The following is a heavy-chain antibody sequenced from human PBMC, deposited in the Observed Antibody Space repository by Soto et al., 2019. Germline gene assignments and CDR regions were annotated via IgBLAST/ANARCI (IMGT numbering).Heavy chain of an antibody. J-gene: IGHJ4*02. Sequence: GGSLRLSCAASGFTFSTYSMNWVRQAPGKGLEWVSVIGYGGGTTYYADSVKGRFTISRDNSKNTLYLQMENLRAEDTAVYYCAREGEPYRSGCRKCGAYDFWGQGNLVTVSS. CDR2: IGYGGGTT. V-gene: IGHV3-23*01. CDR1: GFTFSTYS. D-gene: IGHD6-19*01. CDR3: AREGEPYRSGCRKCGAYDF.